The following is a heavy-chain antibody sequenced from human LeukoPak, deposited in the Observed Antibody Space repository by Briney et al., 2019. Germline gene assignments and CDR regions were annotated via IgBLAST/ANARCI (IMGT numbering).Heavy chain of an antibody. CDR2: IYTGGGT. V-gene: IGHV3-66*01. CDR1: GFTVNSNY. Sequence: GGSLRLSCAASGFTVNSNYMTWVRQAPGKGLEWVSVIYTGGGTDYADSVKGRFTISRDNSKNTLYLQMNSLRAEDTAVYYCARDDNRVGASFDYWGQRTLVTVSS. CDR3: ARDDNRVGASFDY. J-gene: IGHJ4*02. D-gene: IGHD1-26*01.